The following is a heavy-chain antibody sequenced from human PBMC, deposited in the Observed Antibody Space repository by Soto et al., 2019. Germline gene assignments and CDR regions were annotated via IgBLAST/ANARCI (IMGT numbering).Heavy chain of an antibody. CDR1: GGTFTYYG. CDR2: IIPIIGPA. CDR3: ARDLGTTIAGPPRRETYGWLDP. Sequence: QVQMVQSGAEVKRPGSSVKLSCKASGGTFTYYGISWVRQAPGQGLEWMGGIIPIIGPATYAQKFQGRLTITADQSTSTVYMELSSLGSEGTALYDCARDLGTTIAGPPRRETYGWLDPWGQGTLVTVSS. J-gene: IGHJ5*02. D-gene: IGHD3-22*01. V-gene: IGHV1-69*01.